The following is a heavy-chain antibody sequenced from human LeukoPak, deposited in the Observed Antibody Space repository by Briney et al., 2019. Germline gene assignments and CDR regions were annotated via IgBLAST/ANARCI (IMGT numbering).Heavy chain of an antibody. CDR2: IKKTGSET. CDR1: GFTFSHFW. D-gene: IGHD2-15*01. V-gene: IGHV3-7*01. J-gene: IGHJ4*02. Sequence: GGSLRLSCAASGFTFSHFWMSWVRQAPGKGLEWVAYIKKTGSETYYVDSVKGRFTITRDNTRNSLFLQMYSLRAEDTAVYFCAREDGYCSGGNRYSYFDSWGQGTLVTVSS. CDR3: AREDGYCSGGNRYSYFDS.